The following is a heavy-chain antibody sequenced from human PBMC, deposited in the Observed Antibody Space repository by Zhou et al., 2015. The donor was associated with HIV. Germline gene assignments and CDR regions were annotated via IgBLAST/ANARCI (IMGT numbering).Heavy chain of an antibody. J-gene: IGHJ5*02. CDR2: MNPNSGNT. Sequence: QVQLVQSGAEVKKPGASVKVSCKASGYTFTSYDINWVRQATGQGLEWMGWMNPNSGNTGYAQKFQGRVTMTRNTSITTAYMELSSLRSEDTAVYYCARAPSISLVAATLGVYNWFDPWGQGTLVTVSS. D-gene: IGHD2-15*01. CDR3: ARAPSISLVAATLGVYNWFDP. V-gene: IGHV1-8*01. CDR1: GYTFTSYD.